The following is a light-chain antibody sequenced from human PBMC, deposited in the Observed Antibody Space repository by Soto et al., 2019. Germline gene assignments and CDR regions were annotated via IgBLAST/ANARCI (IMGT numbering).Light chain of an antibody. Sequence: QSVLTQPPSASGTPGQRVTISCSRSSSNIGNNAVNWYQQLPGTAPRLLIYRNNQRPSGVPDRFSGSNSGTSASLAISGLQSEDEADYYCAAWDDSLNGHVFGTGTKLTVL. V-gene: IGLV1-44*01. J-gene: IGLJ1*01. CDR2: RNN. CDR1: SSNIGNNA. CDR3: AAWDDSLNGHV.